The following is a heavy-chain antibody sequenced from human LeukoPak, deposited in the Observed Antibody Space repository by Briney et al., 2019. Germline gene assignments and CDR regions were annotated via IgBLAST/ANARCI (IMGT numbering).Heavy chain of an antibody. V-gene: IGHV1-2*02. D-gene: IGHD3-9*01. CDR1: GYTFTGYY. J-gene: IGHJ4*02. CDR2: INPNSGGT. CDR3: ARPTDFDWLLFYFDY. Sequence: ASVKVSCKASGYTFTGYYMHWVRQAPGQGLEWMGWINPNSGGTNYAQKFQGRVTMTRDTSISTAYMELSRLRSDDTAVYYCARPTDFDWLLFYFDYWGQGTLVIVSS.